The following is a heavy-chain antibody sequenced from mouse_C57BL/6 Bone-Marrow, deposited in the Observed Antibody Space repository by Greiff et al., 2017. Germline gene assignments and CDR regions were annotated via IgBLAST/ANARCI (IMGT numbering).Heavy chain of an antibody. CDR2: IYPRDGST. J-gene: IGHJ2*01. CDR3: DSGDTLALDY. D-gene: IGHD3-3*01. CDR1: GYTFTGYD. Sequence: VQLKESGPELVKPGASVKLSCKASGYTFTGYDINWVKQRPGQGLEWIGWIYPRDGSTKYNEKFKGKATLTADTSSSTAYMELHSLTSAASAVYFRDSGDTLALDYGGKGTTLTVSS. V-gene: IGHV1-85*01.